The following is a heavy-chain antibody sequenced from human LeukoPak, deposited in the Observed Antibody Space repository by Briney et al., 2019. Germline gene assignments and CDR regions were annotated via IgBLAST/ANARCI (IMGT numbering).Heavy chain of an antibody. CDR2: INPNSGGT. D-gene: IGHD4-17*01. Sequence: ASVKVSCKASGYTFTGYYLHWVRQAPGQGLEWMGWINPNSGGTNYAQKFKGRVTMTRDTSISTAYMELSRLRSDDTAVYYCAKINGDYASPYYGLDVWGQGTTVTVSS. CDR3: AKINGDYASPYYGLDV. CDR1: GYTFTGYY. V-gene: IGHV1-2*02. J-gene: IGHJ6*02.